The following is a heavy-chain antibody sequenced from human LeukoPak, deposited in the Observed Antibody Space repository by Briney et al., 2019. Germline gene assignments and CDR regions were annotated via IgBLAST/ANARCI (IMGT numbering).Heavy chain of an antibody. Sequence: GGSLRLSCAASGFTFSSYGMHWVRQAPGKGLEWVAVIWYDGSNKYYADSVKGRFTISRDNSKNTLYLQMNSLRAEDTAVYYCARDPQLLCGGDCYCPNWFDPWGQGTLVTVSS. J-gene: IGHJ5*02. CDR2: IWYDGSNK. CDR3: ARDPQLLCGGDCYCPNWFDP. CDR1: GFTFSSYG. D-gene: IGHD2-21*02. V-gene: IGHV3-33*01.